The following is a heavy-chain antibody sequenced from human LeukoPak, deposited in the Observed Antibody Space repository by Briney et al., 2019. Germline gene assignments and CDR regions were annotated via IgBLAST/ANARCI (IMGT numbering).Heavy chain of an antibody. Sequence: SETLSLTCTVSGGSISSYYWSWIRQPPGKGLEWIGYIYYSGSTNYNPSLKSRVTISVDTSKNQFSLKLSSVTAADTAVYYCARVWGQPLNFDYWGQGTLVTVSS. J-gene: IGHJ4*02. CDR1: GGSISSYY. V-gene: IGHV4-59*01. D-gene: IGHD3-16*01. CDR3: ARVWGQPLNFDY. CDR2: IYYSGST.